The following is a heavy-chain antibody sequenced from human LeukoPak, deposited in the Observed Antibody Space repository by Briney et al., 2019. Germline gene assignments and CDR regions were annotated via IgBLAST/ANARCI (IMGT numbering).Heavy chain of an antibody. D-gene: IGHD3-3*01. V-gene: IGHV3-49*04. CDR3: TRVRYYDFWSGYTYYFDY. Sequence: PGRSLRLSCTASGFTFGDYAMSWVRQAPGKGLEWVGFIRSKAYGGTTEYGASVKGRFTISRDDSKSIAYLQMNSLKTEDTAVYYCTRVRYYDFWSGYTYYFDYWGQGTLVTVSS. CDR2: IRSKAYGGTT. CDR1: GFTFGDYA. J-gene: IGHJ4*02.